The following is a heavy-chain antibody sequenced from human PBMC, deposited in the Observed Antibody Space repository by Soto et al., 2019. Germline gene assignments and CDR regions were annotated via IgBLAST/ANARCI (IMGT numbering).Heavy chain of an antibody. CDR2: IIPIFGTA. D-gene: IGHD3-22*01. V-gene: IGHV1-69*13. J-gene: IGHJ4*02. Sequence: SVKVSCKASGGTFSSYAISWVRQTPGQGLEWMGGIIPIFGTANYAQKFQGRVTITADESTSTAYMELSSLRSEDTAVYYCARGGRDYDSSGYYYDPSFDYWGQGTLVTVSS. CDR3: ARGGRDYDSSGYYYDPSFDY. CDR1: GGTFSSYA.